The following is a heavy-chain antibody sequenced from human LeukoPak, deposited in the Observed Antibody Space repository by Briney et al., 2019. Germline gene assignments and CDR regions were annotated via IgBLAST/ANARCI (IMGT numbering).Heavy chain of an antibody. CDR2: ISYDGSNK. J-gene: IGHJ4*02. V-gene: IGHV3-30*04. CDR1: GSTFSSYA. Sequence: GGSLRLSCAASGSTFSSYAMHWVRQAPGKGLEWVAVISYDGSNKYYADSVKGRFTISRDNSKNTLYLQMNSLRAEDTAVYYCARDVYSYGSFDYWGQGTLVTVSS. D-gene: IGHD5-18*01. CDR3: ARDVYSYGSFDY.